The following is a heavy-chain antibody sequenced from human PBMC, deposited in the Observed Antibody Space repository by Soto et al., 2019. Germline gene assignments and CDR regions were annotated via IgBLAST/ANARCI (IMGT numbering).Heavy chain of an antibody. CDR2: IYYSGSI. V-gene: IGHV4-59*01. J-gene: IGHJ4*02. CDR3: AKSLWDTSGWKTDY. D-gene: IGHD6-19*01. Sequence: SETLSLTCTVSGGSISSLYWSWIRQPPGKGLEWIGYIYYSGSINYNPSLKSRVTISVDPSKNQFSLRLSSVTAADTAVYYCAKSLWDTSGWKTDYWGQGTLVTVSS. CDR1: GGSISSLY.